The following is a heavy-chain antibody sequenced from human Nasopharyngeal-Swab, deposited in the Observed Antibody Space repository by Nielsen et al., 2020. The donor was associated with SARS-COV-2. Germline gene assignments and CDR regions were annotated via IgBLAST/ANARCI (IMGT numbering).Heavy chain of an antibody. Sequence: VRQAPGKGLEWVAVIWYDGSNKYYADSVKGRFTISRDNSKSTLYLQMNSLRAEDTAVYYCAKQSWGYSYGYYFDYWGQGTLVTVSS. D-gene: IGHD5-18*01. V-gene: IGHV3-33*06. J-gene: IGHJ4*02. CDR3: AKQSWGYSYGYYFDY. CDR2: IWYDGSNK.